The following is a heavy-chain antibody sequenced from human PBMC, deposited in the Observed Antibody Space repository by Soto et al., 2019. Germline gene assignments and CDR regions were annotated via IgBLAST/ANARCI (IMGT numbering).Heavy chain of an antibody. CDR3: ARHFGRGIASSSSP. D-gene: IGHD3-10*01. V-gene: IGHV5-51*01. Sequence: EVQLVQSGAEVKKPGDSLKISCKGSGYIFTNYWIAWVRQMPGKGLEWIGIIYPDDSDTKYSPPFQGQVIMSVDKSMSTAYLQWSSLKASDTAIYYCARHFGRGIASSSSPWGQGTLATVSS. CDR1: GYIFTNYW. CDR2: IYPDDSDT. J-gene: IGHJ5*02.